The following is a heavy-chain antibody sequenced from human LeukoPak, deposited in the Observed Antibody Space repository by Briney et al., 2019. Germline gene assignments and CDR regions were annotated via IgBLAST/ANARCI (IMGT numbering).Heavy chain of an antibody. J-gene: IGHJ2*01. V-gene: IGHV4-39*01. D-gene: IGHD4-23*01. CDR1: GGSISNRSYY. Sequence: SGTLSLTCTDSGGSISNRSYYWAWIRQPPGKGLEWIGSIYYSGSTYYNPSLKRRLTISVDTSKSQFSLKLSSVTAADTAVYYCASDYGGKGRYFDLWGRGTLVTVSS. CDR2: IYYSGST. CDR3: ASDYGGKGRYFDL.